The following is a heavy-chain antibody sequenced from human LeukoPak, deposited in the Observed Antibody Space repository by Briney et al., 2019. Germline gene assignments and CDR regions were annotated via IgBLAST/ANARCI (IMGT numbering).Heavy chain of an antibody. J-gene: IGHJ5*02. CDR3: AREGLTPYYDSSGYYDT. D-gene: IGHD3-22*01. CDR2: INWNGGST. V-gene: IGHV3-20*01. CDR1: GFTFYDYG. Sequence: RAGGSLRLSCAASGFTFYDYGMSWVRHAPGKGLEWVSGINWNGGSTVYADSVKGRFTISRDNAKNSLYLQMNSLRAEDTALYHCAREGLTPYYDSSGYYDTWGQGTLVTVSS.